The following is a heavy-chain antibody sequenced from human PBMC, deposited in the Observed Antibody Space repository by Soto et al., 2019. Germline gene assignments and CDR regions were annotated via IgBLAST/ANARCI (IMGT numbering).Heavy chain of an antibody. D-gene: IGHD2-15*01. J-gene: IGHJ4*02. CDR2: IIPILGIA. CDR3: ARVYCSGGSCYGIDY. V-gene: IGHV1-69*02. Sequence: ASVKVSCKASGGTFSSYTISWVRQAPGQGLEWMGRIIPILGIANYAQKFQGRVTMTRDTSTSTVYMELSSLRSEDTAVYYCARVYCSGGSCYGIDYWGQGTLVTVSS. CDR1: GGTFSSYT.